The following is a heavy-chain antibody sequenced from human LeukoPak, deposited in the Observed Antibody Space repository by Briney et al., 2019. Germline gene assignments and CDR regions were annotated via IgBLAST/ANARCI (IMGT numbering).Heavy chain of an antibody. CDR1: GGTFSSYA. CDR3: ARGPVRAARPHYFDY. J-gene: IGHJ4*02. D-gene: IGHD6-6*01. Sequence: SVKVSCKASGGTFSSYAISWVRQAPGQGLEWMGGIIPIFGTANYAQKFQGRVTITTDESTGTAYMELSSLRSEDTAVYYCARGPVRAARPHYFDYWGQGTLVTVSS. CDR2: IIPIFGTA. V-gene: IGHV1-69*05.